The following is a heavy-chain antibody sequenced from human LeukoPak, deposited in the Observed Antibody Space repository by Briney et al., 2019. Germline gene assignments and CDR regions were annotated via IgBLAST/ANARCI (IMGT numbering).Heavy chain of an antibody. Sequence: SETLSLTCAVYGGSFSGYYWSWIRQPPGKGLEWIGEINHSGSTNYNPSLKSRVTISVDTSKNQFSLKLSSVTAADTAVYYCARHGIVRGVRKSSFDYWGQGTLVTVSS. D-gene: IGHD3-10*01. J-gene: IGHJ4*02. V-gene: IGHV4-34*01. CDR1: GGSFSGYY. CDR3: ARHGIVRGVRKSSFDY. CDR2: INHSGST.